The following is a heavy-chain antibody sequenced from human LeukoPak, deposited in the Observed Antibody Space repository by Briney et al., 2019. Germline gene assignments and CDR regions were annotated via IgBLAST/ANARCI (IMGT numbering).Heavy chain of an antibody. CDR3: AKDKEVGALYYYYMDV. J-gene: IGHJ6*03. D-gene: IGHD1-26*01. Sequence: PGGSLRLSCAASGFTFSSYGMHWVRQAPGKGLGWVAFIRYDGSNKYYADSVKGRFTISRDNSKNTLYLQMNSLRAEDTAVYYCAKDKEVGALYYYYMDVWGKGTTVTVSS. CDR1: GFTFSSYG. CDR2: IRYDGSNK. V-gene: IGHV3-30*02.